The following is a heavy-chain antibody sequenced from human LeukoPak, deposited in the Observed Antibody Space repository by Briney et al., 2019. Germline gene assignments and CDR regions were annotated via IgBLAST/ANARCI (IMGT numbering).Heavy chain of an antibody. V-gene: IGHV1-46*01. CDR2: INPRGTAT. D-gene: IGHD3-16*01. Sequence: ASVKVSCKASGYTFTGYYMHWVRQAPGQGLEWMGLINPRGTATRYAESFQGRLTLTRDLSTSTDYMELSSLRSDDTAVYFCARDTSEGDYAWWFDPWGQGTLVTVSS. CDR1: GYTFTGYY. CDR3: ARDTSEGDYAWWFDP. J-gene: IGHJ5*02.